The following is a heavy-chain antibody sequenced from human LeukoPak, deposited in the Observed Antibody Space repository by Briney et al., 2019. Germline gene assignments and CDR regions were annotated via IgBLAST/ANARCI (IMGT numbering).Heavy chain of an antibody. CDR1: GGSFSGYY. CDR2: INHSGST. J-gene: IGHJ4*02. Sequence: SETLSLTCAVYGGSFSGYYWSWIRQPPGKGLEWIGEINHSGSTNYNPSLKSRVTISVDTSKNQFSLKLSSVTAADTAVYYCARRYHSSSWYGGVYWGQGTLVTVYS. D-gene: IGHD6-13*01. CDR3: ARRYHSSSWYGGVY. V-gene: IGHV4-34*01.